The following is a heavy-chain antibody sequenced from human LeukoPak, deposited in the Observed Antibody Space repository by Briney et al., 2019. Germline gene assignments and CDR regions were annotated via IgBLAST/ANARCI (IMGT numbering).Heavy chain of an antibody. J-gene: IGHJ4*02. CDR1: GFTFGDYA. V-gene: IGHV3-49*03. CDR2: IRSKAHGETT. CDR3: SHSRFGAAYFAY. D-gene: IGHD3-3*01. Sequence: GGSLRLSCTASGFTFGDYAMTWFRQAPEKGLGGVGIIRSKAHGETTDYAASVKGRFRVSRDDSKSIAYLQMSSLTTEDTAVYYCSHSRFGAAYFAYWGQGTLVTVSS.